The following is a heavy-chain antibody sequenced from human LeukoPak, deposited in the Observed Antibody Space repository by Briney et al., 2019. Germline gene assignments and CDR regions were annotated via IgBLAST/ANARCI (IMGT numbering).Heavy chain of an antibody. V-gene: IGHV1-2*02. CDR1: GYTFTGYY. D-gene: IGHD2-2*01. CDR3: ARDGGVVPAAPYNWFTP. J-gene: IGHJ5*02. Sequence: VASVKVSCKASGYTFTGYYMHWVRQAPGQGLEWMGWINPNSGGTNYAQKFQGRVTMTRDTSISTAYMELSRLRSDDTAVYYCARDGGVVPAAPYNWFTPGAREPWSPSPQ. CDR2: INPNSGGT.